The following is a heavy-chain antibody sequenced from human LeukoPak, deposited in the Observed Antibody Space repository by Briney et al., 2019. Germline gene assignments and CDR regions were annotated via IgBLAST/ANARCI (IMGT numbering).Heavy chain of an antibody. Sequence: SGGSLRLSCAASGFSLSSYAMSWVRQAPGEGLEWVSAISSSDDGTYHAGSVRGRFTISRDSSKNTLYLQMNNLRTEDAAIYYCAKAPVTSCRGAFCYPLDSWGQGTLVTVSS. CDR3: AKAPVTSCRGAFCYPLDS. D-gene: IGHD2-15*01. CDR2: ISSSDDGT. CDR1: GFSLSSYA. V-gene: IGHV3-23*01. J-gene: IGHJ4*02.